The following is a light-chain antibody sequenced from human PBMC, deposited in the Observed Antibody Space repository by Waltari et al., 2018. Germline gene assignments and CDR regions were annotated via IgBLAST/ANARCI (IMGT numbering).Light chain of an antibody. CDR2: DAS. V-gene: IGKV3-11*01. Sequence: EIVLTQSPATLSLSPGERATLSCRASQSVSSDLAWYQQTPGQAPRLLIYDASNRATGIPARFSGSGSGTDFTLTISSLDPEDFAVYYCQQRSNWPPMYTFGQVTKLEIK. CDR1: QSVSSD. CDR3: QQRSNWPPMYT. J-gene: IGKJ2*01.